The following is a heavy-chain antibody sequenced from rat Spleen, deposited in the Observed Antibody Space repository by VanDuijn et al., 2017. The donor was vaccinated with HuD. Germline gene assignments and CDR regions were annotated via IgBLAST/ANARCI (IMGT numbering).Heavy chain of an antibody. D-gene: IGHD5-1*01. CDR1: GFTFNNYW. V-gene: IGHV5-31*01. CDR2: ISKPGGNT. CDR3: ASRTGNWFAY. Sequence: EVQLVESGGGLVQPGRSLKLSCVASGFTFNNYWMTWIRQPPGKGLEWVASISKPGGNTYYADSVKGRFTISRNNAKSTLYLQMDSLKSEDTATYYCASRTGNWFAYWGQGTLVTVSS. J-gene: IGHJ3*01.